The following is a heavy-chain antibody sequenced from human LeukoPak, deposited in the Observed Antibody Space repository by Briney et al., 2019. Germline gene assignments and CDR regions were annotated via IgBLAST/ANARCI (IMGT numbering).Heavy chain of an antibody. CDR1: GFAFRIYG. J-gene: IGHJ3*02. Sequence: HPGGSLRLSCTASGFAFRIYGMRWVRQEPGKGLEWVAFIWPGGTRSFYADSVKSRFTISRDNSKNTLYLQMNSLRAEDTAVYYCAKSRPAFDIWGQGTMVTVSS. CDR3: AKSRPAFDI. CDR2: IWPGGTRS. V-gene: IGHV3-30*02.